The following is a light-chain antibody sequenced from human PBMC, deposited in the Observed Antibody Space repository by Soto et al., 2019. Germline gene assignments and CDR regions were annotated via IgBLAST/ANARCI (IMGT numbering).Light chain of an antibody. CDR1: QSVSSN. J-gene: IGKJ1*01. CDR2: DAS. CDR3: HQYKDWPPA. Sequence: EVVRTQSPSTLSVSPGESATLSCRASQSVSSNVAWYQQKPGQAPRLLIYDASTRATGIPARFSGSGSGTELTITISSLQSEDFAVFYCHQYKDWPPAFGQGTKVDIK. V-gene: IGKV3-15*01.